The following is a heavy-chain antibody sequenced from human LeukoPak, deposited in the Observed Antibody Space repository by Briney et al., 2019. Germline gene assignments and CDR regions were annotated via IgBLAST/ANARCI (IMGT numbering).Heavy chain of an antibody. D-gene: IGHD3-10*01. CDR1: GFTFSSYA. Sequence: GGSLRLSCAASGFTFSSYAMHWVRQAPGKGLEWVASISHSGTLSYYADSVKGRFTISRDNAKNSLYLQNSLRAEDTAVYYCARDLYSRRMDYYGSGSYLAYWGQGTLVTVSS. CDR3: ARDLYSRRMDYYGSGSYLAY. CDR2: ISHSGTLS. J-gene: IGHJ4*02. V-gene: IGHV3-21*04.